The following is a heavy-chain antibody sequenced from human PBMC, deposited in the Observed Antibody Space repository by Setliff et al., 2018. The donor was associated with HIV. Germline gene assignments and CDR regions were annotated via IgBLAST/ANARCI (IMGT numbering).Heavy chain of an antibody. V-gene: IGHV4-39*07. CDR1: GGSISTTSYY. CDR3: ARSPPRGTLGPTASWYYKPYYHMDV. Sequence: SETLSLTCIVSGGSISTTSYYWGWIRQPPGKGLEWIGSIYYSGSTYYNPSLKSRVTISVDTSKNQFSLKLSSVTAADTAIYYCARSPPRGTLGPTASWYYKPYYHMDVWGKGTTVTVSS. CDR2: IYYSGST. J-gene: IGHJ6*03. D-gene: IGHD1-26*01.